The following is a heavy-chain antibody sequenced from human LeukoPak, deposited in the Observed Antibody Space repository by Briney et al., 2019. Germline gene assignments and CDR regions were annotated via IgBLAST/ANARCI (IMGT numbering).Heavy chain of an antibody. Sequence: SETLSLTCTVAGGSISSYYWSWIRQPPGKGLEWIGYIYNSGSTNYNPSLKSRVTISVDTSKNQFSLKVSSVTAADTAVYYCARDDTGVIRGIRFHYWGQGTLVTVSS. D-gene: IGHD3-10*01. CDR3: ARDDTGVIRGIRFHY. CDR1: GGSISSYY. J-gene: IGHJ4*02. V-gene: IGHV4-59*01. CDR2: IYNSGST.